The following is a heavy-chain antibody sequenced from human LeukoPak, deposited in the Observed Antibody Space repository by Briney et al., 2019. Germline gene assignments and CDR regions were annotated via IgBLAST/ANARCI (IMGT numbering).Heavy chain of an antibody. J-gene: IGHJ4*02. CDR1: GFNFDDYA. Sequence: PGRSLRLSCAASGFNFDDYAMHWVRHAPGKGLEWVSGINWNSGSIGYADSVKGRFTISRDNAKNSLFLQMNSLRAEDMALYYCARSYGSGTYYHPFDYWGQGTLVTVSS. V-gene: IGHV3-9*03. D-gene: IGHD3-10*01. CDR2: INWNSGSI. CDR3: ARSYGSGTYYHPFDY.